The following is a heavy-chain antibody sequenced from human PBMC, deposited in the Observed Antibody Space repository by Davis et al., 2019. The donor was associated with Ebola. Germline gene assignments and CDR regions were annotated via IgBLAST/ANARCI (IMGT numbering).Heavy chain of an antibody. Sequence: GGSLRLSCAASGFTFSSYAMHWVRQAPGKGLEWVSSISGSGGSTYYADSVKGRFIISRDNSRNTLSLQMNTLRAGDTAVYYCAKDWSSSSPDYWGQGTLVTVSS. J-gene: IGHJ4*02. CDR1: GFTFSSYA. D-gene: IGHD6-6*01. CDR2: ISGSGGST. V-gene: IGHV3-23*01. CDR3: AKDWSSSSPDY.